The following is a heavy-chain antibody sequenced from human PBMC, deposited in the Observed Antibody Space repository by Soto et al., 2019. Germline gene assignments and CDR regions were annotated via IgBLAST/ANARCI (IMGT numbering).Heavy chain of an antibody. Sequence: LRLSCAASGFTFNNYGMHWVRQAPGKGLEWVAVIWYDGSHESYADSVKGRFTISRDNSKNTLYLQMNSLRAEDTAVYYCARDRYSYDSRAYQGVDWYFDLWGRGTLVTVSS. V-gene: IGHV3-33*01. CDR1: GFTFNNYG. J-gene: IGHJ2*01. CDR2: IWYDGSHE. D-gene: IGHD3-22*01. CDR3: ARDRYSYDSRAYQGVDWYFDL.